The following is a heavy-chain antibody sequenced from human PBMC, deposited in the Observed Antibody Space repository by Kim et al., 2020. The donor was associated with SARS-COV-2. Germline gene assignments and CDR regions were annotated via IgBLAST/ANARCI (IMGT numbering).Heavy chain of an antibody. J-gene: IGHJ6*04. V-gene: IGHV4-4*02. CDR2: IYHSGST. CDR1: GGSISSSNW. D-gene: IGHD6-19*01. Sequence: SETLSLTCAVSGGSISSSNWWSWVRQPPGKGLEWIGEIYHSGSTNYNPSLKSRVTISVDKSKNQFSLKLSSVTAADTAVYYCARGYSSGWYGHYYYGMDVWGKGTTVTVSS. CDR3: ARGYSSGWYGHYYYGMDV.